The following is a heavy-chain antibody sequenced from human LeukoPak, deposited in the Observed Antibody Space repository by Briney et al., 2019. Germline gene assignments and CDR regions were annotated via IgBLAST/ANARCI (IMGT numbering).Heavy chain of an antibody. D-gene: IGHD3-22*01. V-gene: IGHV3-21*04. CDR1: GFTFSSYS. CDR2: ISSSSSYI. CDR3: AKPGRNYYDSSGYYSDAFDI. J-gene: IGHJ3*02. Sequence: GGSLRLSCAASGFTFSSYSMNWVRQAPGKGLEWVSSISSSSSYIYYADSVKGRFTISRDNSKNTLYLQMNSLRAEDTAVYYCAKPGRNYYDSSGYYSDAFDIWGQGTMVTVSS.